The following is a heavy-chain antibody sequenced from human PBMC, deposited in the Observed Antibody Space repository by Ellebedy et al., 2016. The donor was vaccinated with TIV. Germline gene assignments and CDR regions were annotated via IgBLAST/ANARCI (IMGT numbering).Heavy chain of an antibody. Sequence: MPSETLSLTCTVPGGSIISYYWGRIRQPAGKGLEWIGPISPSGDTNYNPSLKSPVTISVDTSKNQFSLKLSSVSAADTAVYYCARIYCSTTSCYFDQWGQGTLVTVSS. D-gene: IGHD2-2*01. CDR1: GGSIISYY. CDR2: ISPSGDT. CDR3: ARIYCSTTSCYFDQ. J-gene: IGHJ4*02. V-gene: IGHV4-4*07.